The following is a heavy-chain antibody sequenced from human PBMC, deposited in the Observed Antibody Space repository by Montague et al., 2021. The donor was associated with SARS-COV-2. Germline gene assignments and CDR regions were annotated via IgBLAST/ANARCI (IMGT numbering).Heavy chain of an antibody. D-gene: IGHD2-2*01. CDR1: GFTFSSSA. CDR3: ARAPTIPAVSSPRRNQFFFDY. CDR2: ISGGCVST. V-gene: IGHV3-23*01. J-gene: IGHJ4*02. Sequence: SLRLSCAASGFTFSSSAMSWVRQAPGKGLEWVSTISGGCVSTYYXYSXQVRFTISRDNSKNTLYLQMDSLRAEGTAVYYCARAPTIPAVSSPRRNQFFFDYWGQGTMVTVSS.